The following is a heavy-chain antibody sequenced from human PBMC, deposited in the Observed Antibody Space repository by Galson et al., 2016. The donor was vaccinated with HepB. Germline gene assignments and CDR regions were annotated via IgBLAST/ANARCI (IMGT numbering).Heavy chain of an antibody. Sequence: SLRLSCAASGFTFSSYSMIWVRQAPGKGLERVSSISSSSIYKYYADSVTGRFTIPRDNAKNSLYLQMNSLRAEDTAVYYCARDQRNIFRYNYYIDVWGKGTTVTVSS. CDR2: ISSSSIYK. CDR3: ARDQRNIFRYNYYIDV. J-gene: IGHJ6*03. CDR1: GFTFSSYS. V-gene: IGHV3-21*01. D-gene: IGHD3-16*02.